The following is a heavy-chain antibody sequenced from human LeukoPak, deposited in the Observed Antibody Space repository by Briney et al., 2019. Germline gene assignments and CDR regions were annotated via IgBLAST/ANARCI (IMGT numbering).Heavy chain of an antibody. D-gene: IGHD6-19*01. CDR3: ARDHRVAVPHDAFDI. CDR1: GFTFSSYS. V-gene: IGHV3-21*01. CDR2: ISSSSSYI. Sequence: GGSLRLSCAASGFTFSSYSMNWVRQAPGKGLEWVSSISSSSSYIYYADSVKGRFTISRDNAKNSLYLQMNSLRAEDTAVYYCARDHRVAVPHDAFDIWGQGTMVTVSS. J-gene: IGHJ3*02.